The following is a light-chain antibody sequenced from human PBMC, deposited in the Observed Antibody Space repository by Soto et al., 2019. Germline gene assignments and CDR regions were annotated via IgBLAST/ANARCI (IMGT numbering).Light chain of an antibody. CDR1: QGISSF. V-gene: IGKV1-9*01. Sequence: DIQLTQSPSFLSASVGDRVTITCRASQGISSFLAWYRQKPGEAPKLLIHTASTLQSGVPSRFSGSGYGTEFTLTISSLQPEDFATYYCQHRHSYPITFGQGTRLEIK. CDR2: TAS. CDR3: QHRHSYPIT. J-gene: IGKJ5*01.